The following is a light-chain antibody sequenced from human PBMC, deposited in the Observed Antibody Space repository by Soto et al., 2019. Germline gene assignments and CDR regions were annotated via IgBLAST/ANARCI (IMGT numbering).Light chain of an antibody. CDR1: HDVSRN. V-gene: IGKV1-33*01. CDR3: QQYNSMLS. CDR2: DAS. J-gene: IGKJ4*01. Sequence: DIQMTQSPSSLSASVGDRVTIACQSSHDVSRNLNWFQQKPGEAPKLLIYDASNLERGVPSRFSASGFGTDFTFTISSLQPEDVATYYCQQYNSMLSFGGGTEIELK.